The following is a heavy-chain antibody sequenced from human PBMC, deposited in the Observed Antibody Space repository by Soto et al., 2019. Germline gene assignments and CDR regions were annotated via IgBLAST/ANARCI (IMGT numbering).Heavy chain of an antibody. CDR2: ISRSGDRT. Sequence: EVQLVESGEGLVQPGGSLRLSCAASGFTFSSYNIHWIRQAPGKGLEFVSAISRSGDRTYYADSVKGRFTITRDNSKNTVWLQMASLRAEDMAVYYSARARCSSGQCYYFDYWGRGALVSVSS. J-gene: IGHJ4*02. CDR1: GFTFSSYN. D-gene: IGHD2-15*01. CDR3: ARARCSSGQCYYFDY. V-gene: IGHV3-64*02.